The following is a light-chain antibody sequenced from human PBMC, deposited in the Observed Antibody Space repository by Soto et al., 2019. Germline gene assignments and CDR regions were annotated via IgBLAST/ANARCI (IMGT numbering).Light chain of an antibody. CDR3: QQYYTYPWT. CDR1: QSISSW. CDR2: KAS. J-gene: IGKJ1*01. Sequence: DIQMTQSPSTLSASVGDRVTITCRASQSISSWLAWYQQRPGKAPKLLIYKASNLESGVPSRFSGSGSGKEPTPTISSLHPDDFAHYYCQQYYTYPWTFGPGTKVEIK. V-gene: IGKV1-5*03.